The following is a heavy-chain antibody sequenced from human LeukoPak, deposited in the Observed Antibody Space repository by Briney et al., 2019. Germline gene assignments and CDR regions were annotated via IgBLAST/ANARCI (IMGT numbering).Heavy chain of an antibody. J-gene: IGHJ5*02. V-gene: IGHV5-51*01. CDR1: GYSITSYW. Sequence: GESLKISCKGSGYSITSYWIAWVRQMPGKGLEWMGMIYPADSDIRYSPSFQGQVTISADKSISTAYLQWSSLKASDTAMCYCARQEYCSGGSCYTWFDPWGQGTLVTVSS. D-gene: IGHD2-15*01. CDR3: ARQEYCSGGSCYTWFDP. CDR2: IYPADSDI.